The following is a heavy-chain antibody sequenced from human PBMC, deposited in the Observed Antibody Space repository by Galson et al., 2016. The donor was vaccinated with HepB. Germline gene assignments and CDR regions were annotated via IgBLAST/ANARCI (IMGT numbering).Heavy chain of an antibody. V-gene: IGHV4-59*08. CDR2: MRDSGNT. J-gene: IGHJ1*01. CDR3: ARSGGSAGMH. D-gene: IGHD3-16*01. Sequence: SETLSLTCSVSGGPISGAYWSWTRQPPGKGLEWIAYMRDSGNTNYNPSLKSRVTISVDTSIHRFSLRLTSVTAGDTAVYYCARSGGSAGMHWGQGTLVTVSS. CDR1: GGPISGAY.